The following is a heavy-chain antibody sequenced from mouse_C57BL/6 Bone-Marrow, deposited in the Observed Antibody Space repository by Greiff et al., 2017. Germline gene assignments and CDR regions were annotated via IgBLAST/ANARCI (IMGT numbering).Heavy chain of an antibody. CDR1: GFNIKDYY. D-gene: IGHD2-3*01. CDR3: TARVIYDGYPEGFFAY. J-gene: IGHJ3*01. V-gene: IGHV14-1*01. Sequence: EVQLQQSGAELVRPGASVKLSCTASGFNIKDYYMHWVKQRPEQGLEWIGRIDPEDGDTEYAPKFQGKATMTADTSSNTAYLQLSSLTSEDTAVYYCTARVIYDGYPEGFFAYWGQGTLVTVSA. CDR2: IDPEDGDT.